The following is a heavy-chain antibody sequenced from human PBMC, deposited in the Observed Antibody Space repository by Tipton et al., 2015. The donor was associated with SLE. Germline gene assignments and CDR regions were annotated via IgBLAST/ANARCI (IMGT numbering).Heavy chain of an antibody. J-gene: IGHJ3*02. CDR2: INHSGST. CDR1: GGSISSGGYY. Sequence: TLSLTCTVSGGSISSGGYYWSWIRQPPGKGLEWIGEINHSGSTNYNPSLKSRVTISVDTSKNQFSLKLSSVTAADTAVYYCARVTDSVRCSGASCFSGAFDIWGQGTMVTVSS. CDR3: ARVTDSVRCSGASCFSGAFDI. V-gene: IGHV4-39*07. D-gene: IGHD2-15*01.